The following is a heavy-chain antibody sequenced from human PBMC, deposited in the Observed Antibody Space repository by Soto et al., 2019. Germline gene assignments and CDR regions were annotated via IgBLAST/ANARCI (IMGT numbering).Heavy chain of an antibody. CDR3: ARDLMITFGGVIAAYGMDV. Sequence: VASVKVSCKASGYTFTSYYMHWVRQAPGQGLEWMGIINPSGGSTSYAQKFQGRVTMTRDTSTSTVYMELSSLRSEDTAVYYCARDLMITFGGVIAAYGMDVWGQGTTVTVSS. CDR1: GYTFTSYY. J-gene: IGHJ6*02. D-gene: IGHD3-16*02. CDR2: INPSGGST. V-gene: IGHV1-46*01.